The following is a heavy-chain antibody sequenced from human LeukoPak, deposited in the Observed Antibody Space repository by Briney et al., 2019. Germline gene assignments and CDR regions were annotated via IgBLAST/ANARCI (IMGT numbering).Heavy chain of an antibody. Sequence: GGSLRLSCAASGFTFSSYEMNWVRQAPGKGLEWVSSISRSATTIYYADSVKGRFTISRDNAKNSLYLQMNSLRAEDTAVYYCARDMAAAGKRTYYFDYWGQGTLVTVSS. CDR3: ARDMAAAGKRTYYFDY. D-gene: IGHD6-13*01. CDR2: ISRSATTI. V-gene: IGHV3-48*03. J-gene: IGHJ4*02. CDR1: GFTFSSYE.